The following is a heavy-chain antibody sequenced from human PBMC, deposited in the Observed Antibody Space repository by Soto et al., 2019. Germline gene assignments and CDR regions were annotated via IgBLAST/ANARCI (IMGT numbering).Heavy chain of an antibody. CDR3: AKGETTVVTPKLRPNWFDP. CDR2: ISGSGGRT. J-gene: IGHJ5*02. D-gene: IGHD4-17*01. V-gene: IGHV3-23*01. CDR1: GFTFSSYA. Sequence: GGSLRLSCAASGFTFSSYAMSWVRQAPGKGLEWVSAISGSGGRTYYADSVKGRLPFSRDNSKNTVYLQMNSLRAEDTAVYYCAKGETTVVTPKLRPNWFDPWGQGTLVTVSS.